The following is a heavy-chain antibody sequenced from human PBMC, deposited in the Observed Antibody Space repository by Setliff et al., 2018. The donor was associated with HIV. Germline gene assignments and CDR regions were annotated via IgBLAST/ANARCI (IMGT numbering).Heavy chain of an antibody. CDR1: GYTFTSYD. CDR3: ARVYYYYGSGSQPLFDL. CDR2: MNPNRGNT. Sequence: GASVKVSCKASGYTFTSYDINWVRQATGQGLEWMGWMNPNRGNTGYAQKFQGRVTMTRNTSISTAYMELGSLRSEDTAVYYCARVYYYYGSGSQPLFDLGGRGTLVTVSS. V-gene: IGHV1-8*01. J-gene: IGHJ2*01. D-gene: IGHD3-10*01.